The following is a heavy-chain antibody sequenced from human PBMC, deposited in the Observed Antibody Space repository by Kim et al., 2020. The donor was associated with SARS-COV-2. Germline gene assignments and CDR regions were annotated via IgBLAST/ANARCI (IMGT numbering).Heavy chain of an antibody. CDR1: GFTFSSYA. V-gene: IGHV3-64*02. J-gene: IGHJ3*02. D-gene: IGHD2-2*01. CDR2: ISSNGGST. CDR3: ARGREVPGDAFDI. Sequence: GGSLRLSCAASGFTFSSYAMHWVRQAPGKGLEYVSAISSNGGSTYYADSVKGRFTISRDNSKNTLYLQMGSLRAEDMAVYYCARGREVPGDAFDIWGHGTMVTVSS.